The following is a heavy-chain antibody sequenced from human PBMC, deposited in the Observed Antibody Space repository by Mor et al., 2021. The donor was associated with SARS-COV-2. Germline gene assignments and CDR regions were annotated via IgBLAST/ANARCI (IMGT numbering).Heavy chain of an antibody. CDR2: HSGST. V-gene: IGHV4-34*13. Sequence: HSGSTNYNPSLKSRVTKSVDTSKNQFSLKLSSVTAADTAVYYCARGRRYYGSGARYFDLWGRGTLVTVSS. CDR3: ARGRRYYGSGARYFDL. D-gene: IGHD3-10*01. J-gene: IGHJ2*01.